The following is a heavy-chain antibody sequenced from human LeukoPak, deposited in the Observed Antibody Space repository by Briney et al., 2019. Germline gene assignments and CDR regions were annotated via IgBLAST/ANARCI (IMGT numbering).Heavy chain of an antibody. CDR1: GFTFNTYA. D-gene: IGHD3-22*01. J-gene: IGHJ4*01. CDR2: ISGSGGST. CDR3: AKAAIGGYYYDSSGYYFDY. Sequence: GGSLRLSCAASGFTFNTYAMSWVRQAPGKGLEWVSGISGSGGSTYYADSVKGRFTISRDNSKNTLYLQMNSLRAEDTAIYYCAKAAIGGYYYDSSGYYFDYWGQEPWSPSPQ. V-gene: IGHV3-23*01.